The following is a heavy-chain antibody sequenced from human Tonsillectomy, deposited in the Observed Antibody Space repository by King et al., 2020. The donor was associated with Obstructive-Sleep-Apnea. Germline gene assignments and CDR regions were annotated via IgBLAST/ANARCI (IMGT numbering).Heavy chain of an antibody. CDR1: GGSFSVYS. CDR3: ASGEVYYGDYDY. V-gene: IGHV4-34*01. CDR2: INQSGSA. Sequence: VQLQQWGAGLLKPSETLSLTCAVYGGSFSVYSLSWIRQPPGKGLEWIGEINQSGSATYNRSRRNRVPISVDTSKNQFSLKLSFVTAADTAVYYCASGEVYYGDYDYWGQGTLVTVSS. J-gene: IGHJ4*02. D-gene: IGHD4-17*01.